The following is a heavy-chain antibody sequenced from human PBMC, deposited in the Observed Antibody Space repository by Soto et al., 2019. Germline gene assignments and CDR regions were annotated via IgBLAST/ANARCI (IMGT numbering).Heavy chain of an antibody. CDR2: ISAYNGNT. V-gene: IGHV1-18*04. CDR3: ARGGGSYYGSGSSGMDV. J-gene: IGHJ6*02. Sequence: ASVKVSCKASGYTFTSYGISWVRQAPGQGLDWMGWISAYNGNTKYAQDLQGRVTMTTDTSTSTAYMELRSLRSDDTAMYYCARGGGSYYGSGSSGMDVWGQGTTVTVPS. D-gene: IGHD3-10*01. CDR1: GYTFTSYG.